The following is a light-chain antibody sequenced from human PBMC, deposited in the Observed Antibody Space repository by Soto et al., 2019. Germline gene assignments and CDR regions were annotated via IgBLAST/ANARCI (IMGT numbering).Light chain of an antibody. J-gene: IGKJ2*01. CDR1: HSISNL. CDR3: QEYNTFSYA. CDR2: DIS. Sequence: DIQMTQSPSTLSASVGDRVTITCRASHSISNLLAWYQQKPGKAPKVMIYDISNLESGVPSRFSGSGSGTDFTLTISSLQPEDVATYYCQEYNTFSYAFGQGTRLEI. V-gene: IGKV1-5*01.